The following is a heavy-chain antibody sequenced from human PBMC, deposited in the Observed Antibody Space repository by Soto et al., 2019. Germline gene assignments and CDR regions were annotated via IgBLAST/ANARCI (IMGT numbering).Heavy chain of an antibody. CDR1: GFNFRSYG. CDR2: ISYDGSNK. CDR3: AKDVDGQQLALTPYFDY. D-gene: IGHD6-13*01. V-gene: IGHV3-30*18. Sequence: PGRPHRLPNTASGFNFRSYGMHRIRKATGKGLEWVAVISYDGSNKYYADSVKGRFTISRDNSKNTLYLQMNSLRAEDTAVYYCAKDVDGQQLALTPYFDYWGQGTLVTVSS. J-gene: IGHJ4*02.